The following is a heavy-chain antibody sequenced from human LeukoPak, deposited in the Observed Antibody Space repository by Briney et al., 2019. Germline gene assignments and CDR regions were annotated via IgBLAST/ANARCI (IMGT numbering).Heavy chain of an antibody. CDR3: ASEALSIAARVPLNWFDP. V-gene: IGHV3-7*03. J-gene: IGHJ5*02. Sequence: GGSLRLSCAASGFTFSSYWMSWVRQAPGKGLEWVANIKQDGSEKYYVDSVKGRFTISRDNAKNSLYLQMNSLRAEDTAVYYCASEALSIAARVPLNWFDPWGQGTLVTVSS. CDR1: GFTFSSYW. CDR2: IKQDGSEK. D-gene: IGHD6-6*01.